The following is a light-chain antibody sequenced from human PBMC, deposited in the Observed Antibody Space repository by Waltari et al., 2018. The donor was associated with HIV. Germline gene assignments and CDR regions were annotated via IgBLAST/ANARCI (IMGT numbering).Light chain of an antibody. CDR2: AAS. CDR1: QIISTY. CDR3: QQTYSTLSLT. V-gene: IGKV1-39*01. Sequence: DIQMTQSPSSLSASVGDRVTITCRASQIISTYLNWYQQKPGKAPKLMIYAASSLQSGVPSRFSGSGSGTDFTLTISSLQPEDFATYYCQQTYSTLSLTFGGGTKVEIK. J-gene: IGKJ4*01.